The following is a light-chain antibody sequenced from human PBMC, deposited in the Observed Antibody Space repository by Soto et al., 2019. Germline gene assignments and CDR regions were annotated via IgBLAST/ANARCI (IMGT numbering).Light chain of an antibody. J-gene: IGKJ1*01. CDR1: QGISSY. CDR3: QQYYSYPRT. CDR2: AAS. V-gene: IGKV1-8*01. Sequence: AILTTQSPSSLSASTGDRVTIPCRASQGISSYLAWYQQKPGKAPKLLIYAASTLQSGVPSRFSGSGSGTDFTLTISCLQSEDFATYYCQQYYSYPRTFGQGTKV.